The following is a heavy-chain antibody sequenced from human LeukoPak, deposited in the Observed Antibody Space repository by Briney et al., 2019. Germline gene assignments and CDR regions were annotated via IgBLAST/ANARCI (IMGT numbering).Heavy chain of an antibody. Sequence: SETLSLTCTVSGYSISSGYYWGWIRQPPGKGLEWIGRIYTSGSTNYNPSLKSRVTISVDTSKNQFSLKLSSVTAADTAVYYCARGGYYGSGNDFRFDPWGQGTLVTVSS. CDR3: ARGGYYGSGNDFRFDP. CDR1: GYSISSGYY. CDR2: IYTSGST. D-gene: IGHD3-10*01. V-gene: IGHV4-38-2*02. J-gene: IGHJ5*02.